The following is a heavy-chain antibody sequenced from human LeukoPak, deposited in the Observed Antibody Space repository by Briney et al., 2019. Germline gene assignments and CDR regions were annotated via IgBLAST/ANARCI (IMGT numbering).Heavy chain of an antibody. Sequence: GASVKVSCKASGYTLTCYAMHWVRQAPGQRLEWMGWINAGNGNTKYSQKFQGRVTITRDTSASTAYMELSSLRSDDTAVYYCARDYRMVRGAIRYYYYGMDVWGQGTTVTVSS. J-gene: IGHJ6*02. CDR3: ARDYRMVRGAIRYYYYGMDV. D-gene: IGHD3-10*01. CDR2: INAGNGNT. CDR1: GYTLTCYA. V-gene: IGHV1-3*01.